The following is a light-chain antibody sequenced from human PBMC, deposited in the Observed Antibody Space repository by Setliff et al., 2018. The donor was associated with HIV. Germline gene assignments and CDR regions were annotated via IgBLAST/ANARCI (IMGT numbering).Light chain of an antibody. J-gene: IGLJ2*01. CDR3: SSFTSSNTVI. CDR1: SSDIGGYDH. CDR2: DVS. V-gene: IGLV2-14*01. Sequence: QSVLTQPASVSGSPGQSITISCLGTSSDIGGYDHVSWYQQHPGKVPKLIIYDVSRCPIGKSHRFSGFKSGNTASLTISGLRAEDEADYYCSSFTSSNTVIFGGGTKVTVL.